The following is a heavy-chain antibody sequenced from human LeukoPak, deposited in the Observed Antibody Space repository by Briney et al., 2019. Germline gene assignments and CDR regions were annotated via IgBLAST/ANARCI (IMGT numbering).Heavy chain of an antibody. J-gene: IGHJ4*02. CDR2: INWNGGST. Sequence: PGGSLRLSCAASGFTFDDYGMSWVRQAPGKGLEWVSGINWNGGSTGYADSVKGRFTISRDNAKNSLYLQMNSLRAEDTALYYCARGARYTIFVVVNDNTNDYWGQGTLVTVSS. CDR1: GFTFDDYG. CDR3: ARGARYTIFVVVNDNTNDY. V-gene: IGHV3-20*04. D-gene: IGHD3-3*01.